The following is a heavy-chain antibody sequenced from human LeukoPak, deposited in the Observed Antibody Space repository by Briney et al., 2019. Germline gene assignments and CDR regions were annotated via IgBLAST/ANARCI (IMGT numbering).Heavy chain of an antibody. CDR2: ISPYNGNT. CDR3: ARDVAPGTASRDDAFDI. D-gene: IGHD3-10*01. Sequence: ASVKVSGKASGYTFTSYGINWVRQAPGQGLEWMGWISPYNGNTNYAQNLQGRVTMTTDTSTRTAYMEVRGLRSDDTAVYYCARDVAPGTASRDDAFDIWGQGTMVTVSS. CDR1: GYTFTSYG. V-gene: IGHV1-18*01. J-gene: IGHJ3*02.